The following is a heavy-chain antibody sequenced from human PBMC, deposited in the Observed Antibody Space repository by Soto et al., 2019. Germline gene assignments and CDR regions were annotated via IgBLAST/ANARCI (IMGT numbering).Heavy chain of an antibody. CDR2: IIPIFGTA. Sequence: QVQLVQSGAEVKKPGSSVKVSCKASGGTFSSYAISWVRQAPGQGLEWMGGIIPIFGTANYAQKFQGRVTITADEXKSXAXREVSSLRSEDTAVYYCASGGCRGGSCPYYYYGMDVWGQGTTVTVSS. CDR3: ASGGCRGGSCPYYYYGMDV. CDR1: GGTFSSYA. V-gene: IGHV1-69*12. J-gene: IGHJ6*02. D-gene: IGHD2-15*01.